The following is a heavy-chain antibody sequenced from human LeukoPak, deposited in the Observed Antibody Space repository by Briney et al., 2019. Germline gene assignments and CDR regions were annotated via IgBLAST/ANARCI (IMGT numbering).Heavy chain of an antibody. Sequence: PGGSLRLSCAASGFTFSSYGMHWVRQAPGKGLEWVSAISGSGGSTYYADSVKGRFTISRDNSKNTLYLQMNSLRAEDPAVYYCAKGVEWELLIAWYFDYWGQGTLVTVSS. CDR2: ISGSGGST. CDR3: AKGVEWELLIAWYFDY. J-gene: IGHJ4*02. D-gene: IGHD1-26*01. V-gene: IGHV3-23*01. CDR1: GFTFSSYG.